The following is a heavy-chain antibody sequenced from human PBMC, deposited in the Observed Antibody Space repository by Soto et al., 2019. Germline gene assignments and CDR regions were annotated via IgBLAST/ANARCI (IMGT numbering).Heavy chain of an antibody. V-gene: IGHV3-33*01. CDR3: ARDPSDYSNYSWFY. CDR2: IWYDGSNK. Sequence: GGSLRLSCAASGFTFSSYGMHWVRQAPGKGLEWVAVIWYDGSNKYYADSVKGRFTISRDNSKNTLYLQMNSLRAEDTAVYYCARDPSDYSNYSWFYWGQGTLVTVSS. D-gene: IGHD4-4*01. CDR1: GFTFSSYG. J-gene: IGHJ4*02.